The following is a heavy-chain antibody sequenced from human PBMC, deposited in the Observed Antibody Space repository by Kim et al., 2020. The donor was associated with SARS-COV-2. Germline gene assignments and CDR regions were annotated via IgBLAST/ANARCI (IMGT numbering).Heavy chain of an antibody. V-gene: IGHV3-23*01. J-gene: IGHJ4*02. D-gene: IGHD3-22*01. Sequence: GGSLRLSCAASGFTFSSYAMSWVRQAPGKGLEWVSAISGSGGSKYYADSVKGRFTISRDNSKNTLYLQMNSLRAEDTAVYYCAKDLSRITMIVVVTRVFGYWGPGTLVTVSS. CDR2: ISGSGGSK. CDR1: GFTFSSYA. CDR3: AKDLSRITMIVVVTRVFGY.